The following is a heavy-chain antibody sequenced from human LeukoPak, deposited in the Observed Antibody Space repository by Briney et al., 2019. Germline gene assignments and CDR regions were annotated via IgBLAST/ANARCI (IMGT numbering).Heavy chain of an antibody. V-gene: IGHV4-30-2*01. D-gene: IGHD3-10*01. CDR3: ARSMYYYGSGSYYELDY. Sequence: SQTLSLTCAVSGGSISSGGYSWSWIRQPPGKGLEWIGYIYHSGSTYYNPSLKSRATISVDRSKNQFSLKLSSVTAADTAVYYCARSMYYYGSGSYYELDYWGQGTLVTVSS. J-gene: IGHJ4*02. CDR2: IYHSGST. CDR1: GGSISSGGYS.